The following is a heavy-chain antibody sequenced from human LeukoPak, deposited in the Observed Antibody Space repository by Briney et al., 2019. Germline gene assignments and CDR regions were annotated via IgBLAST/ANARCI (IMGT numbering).Heavy chain of an antibody. CDR3: ARSGGSVPWGSYRYNWFDP. CDR2: IYHSGST. CDR1: GGSISSNNW. Sequence: PSETLSLTCAVSGGSISSNNWWWSWVRQPPGKGLEWIGEIYHSGSTNYNPSLKSRVTISVDKSKNQFSLKLSSVTAADTAVYYCARSGGSVPWGSYRYNWFDPWGQGTLVTVSS. D-gene: IGHD3-16*02. V-gene: IGHV4-4*02. J-gene: IGHJ5*02.